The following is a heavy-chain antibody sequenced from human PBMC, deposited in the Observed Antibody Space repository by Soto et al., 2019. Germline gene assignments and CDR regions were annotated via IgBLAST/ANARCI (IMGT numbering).Heavy chain of an antibody. CDR1: GFTFSSYW. CDR2: IKQDGSEK. Sequence: GGSLRLSCAASGFTFSSYWMSWVRQAPGKGLEWVANIKQDGSEKYYVDSVKGRFTISRDNAKNSLYLQMNSLRAEDTAVYYCARGQLDYPIGHYMDVWGKGTTVTVSS. CDR3: ARGQLDYPIGHYMDV. V-gene: IGHV3-7*01. J-gene: IGHJ6*03. D-gene: IGHD4-17*01.